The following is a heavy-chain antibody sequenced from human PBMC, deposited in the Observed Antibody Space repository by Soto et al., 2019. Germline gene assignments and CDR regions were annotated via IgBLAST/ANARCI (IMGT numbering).Heavy chain of an antibody. CDR1: GGSISSGHYY. V-gene: IGHV4-30-4*01. D-gene: IGHD3-22*01. CDR3: ARIYDSSGYVDY. J-gene: IGHJ4*02. CDR2: IYFRGST. Sequence: SETLSLTCTVSGGSISSGHYYWSWIRQPPGKGLEWIGNIYFRGSTYYSPSLKGRGTISVDTPKNQFSLKLSSVTAADTAVYYCARIYDSSGYVDYWGQGTLVTVSS.